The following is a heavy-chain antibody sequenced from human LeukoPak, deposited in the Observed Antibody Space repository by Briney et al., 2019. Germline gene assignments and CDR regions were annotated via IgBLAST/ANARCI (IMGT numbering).Heavy chain of an antibody. CDR1: SGSISDYY. CDR2: IYYSGST. D-gene: IGHD2/OR15-2a*01. Sequence: SETLSLTCTVSSGSISDYYWSWIRQPPGKGLEWIGYIYYSGSTNYNPSLKSRVTILVDMSENQFSLKMSSVTAADTAVYYCARELKVGNTGYYFDYWGQGTLVTVSS. CDR3: ARELKVGNTGYYFDY. J-gene: IGHJ4*02. V-gene: IGHV4-59*01.